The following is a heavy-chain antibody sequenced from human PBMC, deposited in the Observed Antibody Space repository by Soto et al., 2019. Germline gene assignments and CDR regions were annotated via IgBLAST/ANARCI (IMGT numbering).Heavy chain of an antibody. Sequence: QVQLQESGPGLVTPSETLSLTCSFSGDSVTSHYLTWIRQSPEKGLEWIGYMHYTGFSHYNPSLNSRLTLSVDRSKNQFTLQLTSVTVADTAVYYCATSYGNAWDTYWGQGTQVTVSS. J-gene: IGHJ4*02. D-gene: IGHD4-4*01. CDR3: ATSYGNAWDTY. CDR1: GDSVTSHY. CDR2: MHYTGFS. V-gene: IGHV4-59*02.